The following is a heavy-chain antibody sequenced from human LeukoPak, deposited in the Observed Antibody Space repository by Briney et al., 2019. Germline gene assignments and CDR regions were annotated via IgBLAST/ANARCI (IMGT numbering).Heavy chain of an antibody. CDR1: GFTFSSYA. J-gene: IGHJ4*02. CDR3: ANHPGGSFDH. Sequence: PGGSLRLSCAASGFTFSSYAMSWVRQTPGKGLEWVSGISGTDDNTYYADSVKGRFTIFRDNSKDILYLYMSSLRAEDTAMYYCANHPGGSFDHWGQGTLVAVSS. D-gene: IGHD3-16*01. CDR2: ISGTDDNT. V-gene: IGHV3-23*01.